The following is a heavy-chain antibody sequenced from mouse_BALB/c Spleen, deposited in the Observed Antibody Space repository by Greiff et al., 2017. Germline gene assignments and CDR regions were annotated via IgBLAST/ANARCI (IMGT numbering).Heavy chain of an antibody. D-gene: IGHD2-3*01. CDR2: INPYNGDT. V-gene: IGHV1-37*01. J-gene: IGHJ1*01. CDR3: ERGENDGGLDV. Sequence: VQLKQSGPELVTPGASVKISCKASGYSFTGYFMNWVKQSHGKSLEWIGRINPYNGDTFYNKKFKGKATLTVDKSSSTAHMGLLSLTSEDSAVYYCERGENDGGLDVWGAGTTVTVSS. CDR1: GYSFTGYF.